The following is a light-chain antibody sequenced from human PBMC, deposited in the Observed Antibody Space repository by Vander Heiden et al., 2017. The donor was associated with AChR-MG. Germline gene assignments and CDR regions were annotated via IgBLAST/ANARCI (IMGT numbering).Light chain of an antibody. CDR2: GAS. J-gene: IGKJ1*01. CDR1: QSVSSN. CDR3: QQYNNGPWT. V-gene: IGKV3-15*01. Sequence: DIVMTQSPATLSVSPGERATLSCRASQSVSSNLAWYQQKPGQAPRLLIYGASTRATGIPARFSGSGSGTEFTLTISSLQSEDFAVYYCQQYNNGPWTFGQGTKVEIK.